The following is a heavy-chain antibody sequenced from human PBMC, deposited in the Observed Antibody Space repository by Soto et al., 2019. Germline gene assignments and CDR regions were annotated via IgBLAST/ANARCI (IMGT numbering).Heavy chain of an antibody. V-gene: IGHV4-31*03. CDR1: GGSIIDGQTY. J-gene: IGHJ5*02. CDR3: ARDAPGVAPA. CDR2: ITYRGTT. D-gene: IGHD2-15*01. Sequence: QVQLQESGPGLVKPSQTLSLTCTVSGGSIIDGQTYLNWIRQHPERGLEWMGFITYRGTTNYSPALKSRLLISIDTSKSQFSLRLTSVTAADTAVYYCARDAPGVAPAWGQGTRVTVSS.